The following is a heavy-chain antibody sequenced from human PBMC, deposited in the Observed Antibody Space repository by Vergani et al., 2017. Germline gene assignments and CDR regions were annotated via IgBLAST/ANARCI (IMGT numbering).Heavy chain of an antibody. D-gene: IGHD6-19*01. V-gene: IGHV4-39*01. CDR2: IYHSGST. CDR1: GASIRSSNYY. Sequence: QLQLQASGPGLVKPSATLSLICSVSGASIRSSNYYWGWIRQPPGKGLEWIASIYHSGSTYYNPSLKSRVTISVDTSKNQFSLKLSSVTAADTAVYFCARHSTVEWLVKLGWIDPWGQGILVTVSS. J-gene: IGHJ5*02. CDR3: ARHSTVEWLVKLGWIDP.